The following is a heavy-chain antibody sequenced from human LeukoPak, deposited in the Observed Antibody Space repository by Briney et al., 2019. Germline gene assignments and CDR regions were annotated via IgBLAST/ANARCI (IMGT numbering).Heavy chain of an antibody. Sequence: TLSLTCTVSGGSISSGGYYWSWIRQPAGKGLEWIGRIYTSGSTNYNPSLKSRVAISVDTSKNQFSLKLSSVTAADTAVYYCARSHGTAMVTTDAFDIWGQGTMVTVSS. J-gene: IGHJ3*02. CDR1: GGSISSGGYY. CDR2: IYTSGST. V-gene: IGHV4-61*02. CDR3: ARSHGTAMVTTDAFDI. D-gene: IGHD5-18*01.